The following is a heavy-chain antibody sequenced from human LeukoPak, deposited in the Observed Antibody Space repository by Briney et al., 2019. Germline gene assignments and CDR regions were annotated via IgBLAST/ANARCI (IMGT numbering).Heavy chain of an antibody. CDR2: IYYSGST. V-gene: IGHV4-39*07. D-gene: IGHD3-22*01. CDR3: ARAYYYDGSGYWGSYYYYYMDV. Sequence: SETLSLTCTVSGGSISSSSYYWGWIRQPPGKGLEWIGSIYYSGSTYYNPSLKSRVTISVDTSKNQFSLKLSSVTAADTAVYYCARAYYYDGSGYWGSYYYYYMDVWAKGTTVTVSS. J-gene: IGHJ6*03. CDR1: GGSISSSSYY.